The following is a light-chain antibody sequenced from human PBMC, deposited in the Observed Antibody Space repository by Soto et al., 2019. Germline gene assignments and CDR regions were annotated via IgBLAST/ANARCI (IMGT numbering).Light chain of an antibody. J-gene: IGLJ3*02. CDR1: SSSIGAGYD. V-gene: IGLV1-40*01. Sequence: QAVVTQPPSVSGAPGQRVTISCTGSSSSIGAGYDVHWYQQLPGTAPKLLIYGNSNRPSGVPDRFSGSKSGTSASLAITGLQAEDEADYYCQSYDSSLSGWVFGGGTQLTVL. CDR3: QSYDSSLSGWV. CDR2: GNS.